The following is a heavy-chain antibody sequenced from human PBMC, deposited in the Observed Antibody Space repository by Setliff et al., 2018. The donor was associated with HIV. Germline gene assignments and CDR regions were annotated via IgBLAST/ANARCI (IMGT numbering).Heavy chain of an antibody. Sequence: ASVKVSCKASGYTFISYGIIWVRQAPGQGLEWMGRISAYNGNANYAQKLQGRVTMTTDTSTSTAYMELRSLRSDDTAVYYCVRDRRPDFDHGGWIDPWGQGTLVTVSS. CDR3: VRDRRPDFDHGGWIDP. CDR1: GYTFISYG. V-gene: IGHV1-18*01. J-gene: IGHJ5*02. D-gene: IGHD4-17*01. CDR2: ISAYNGNA.